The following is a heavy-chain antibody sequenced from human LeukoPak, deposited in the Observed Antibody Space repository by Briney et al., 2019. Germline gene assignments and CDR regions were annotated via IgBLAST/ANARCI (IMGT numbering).Heavy chain of an antibody. V-gene: IGHV3-23*01. CDR1: GFTFSSYN. D-gene: IGHD5-18*01. Sequence: GGSLRLSCEASGFTFSSYNMNWVRQAPGKGLEWVSAISGSGGSTYYADSVKGRFTISRDNSKNTLYLQMNSLRAEDTAVYYCAKRIQSAMATGYWGQGTLVTVSS. J-gene: IGHJ4*02. CDR3: AKRIQSAMATGY. CDR2: ISGSGGST.